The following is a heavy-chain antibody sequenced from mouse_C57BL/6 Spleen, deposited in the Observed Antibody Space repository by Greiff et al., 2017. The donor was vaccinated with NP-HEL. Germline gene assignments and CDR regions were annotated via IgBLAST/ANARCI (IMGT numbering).Heavy chain of an antibody. D-gene: IGHD3-2*02. Sequence: DVQLVESGGGLVQPKGSLKLSCAASGFSFNTYAMNWVRQAPGKGLEWVARIRSKSNNYATYYADSVKARFTISRDDSESMLYLQMNNLKTADTAMYYCVSGQLRPWFAYWGQGTLVTVSA. CDR1: GFSFNTYA. V-gene: IGHV10-1*01. CDR2: IRSKSNNYAT. J-gene: IGHJ3*01. CDR3: VSGQLRPWFAY.